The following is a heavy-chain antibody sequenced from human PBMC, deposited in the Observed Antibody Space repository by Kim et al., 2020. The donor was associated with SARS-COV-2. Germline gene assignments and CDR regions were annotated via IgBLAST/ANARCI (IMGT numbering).Heavy chain of an antibody. J-gene: IGHJ3*02. V-gene: IGHV3-33*01. CDR2: IWYDGSNK. CDR3: ARGARRVGYYDFWSGYYPDAFDI. Sequence: GGSLRLSCAASGFTFSSYGMHWVRQAPGKGLEWVAVIWYDGSNKYYADSVKGRFTISRDNSKNTLYLQMNSLRAEDTAVYYCARGARRVGYYDFWSGYYPDAFDIWGQGTMVTVSS. CDR1: GFTFSSYG. D-gene: IGHD3-3*01.